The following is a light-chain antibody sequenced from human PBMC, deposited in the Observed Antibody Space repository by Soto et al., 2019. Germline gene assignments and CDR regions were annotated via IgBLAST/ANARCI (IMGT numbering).Light chain of an antibody. J-gene: IGLJ1*01. Sequence: QSALTQPASMSGSPGQSITISCTGTSSDVGGYDYVSWYQQHPGKAPKLMIYEVSNRPSGVSNRFSGPKSGSTASLTISGLQAEDEADYYCSSYTSSSTYVFGTGTKVTVL. CDR2: EVS. CDR1: SSDVGGYDY. CDR3: SSYTSSSTYV. V-gene: IGLV2-14*01.